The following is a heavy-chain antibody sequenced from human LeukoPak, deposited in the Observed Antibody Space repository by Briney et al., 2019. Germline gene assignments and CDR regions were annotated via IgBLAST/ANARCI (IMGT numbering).Heavy chain of an antibody. CDR3: AINPDSSGGGSGWYFDL. CDR1: GYTFTGYY. D-gene: IGHD3-22*01. Sequence: ASVTVSFKATGYTFTGYYMHWVRQPPGQGLEWMGWSNPNGGGTNYAQKFQGRVTMTRDTSINTAYMELSWLRSDDTAVYYCAINPDSSGGGSGWYFDLWGRGSLVTVSS. V-gene: IGHV1-2*02. CDR2: SNPNGGGT. J-gene: IGHJ2*01.